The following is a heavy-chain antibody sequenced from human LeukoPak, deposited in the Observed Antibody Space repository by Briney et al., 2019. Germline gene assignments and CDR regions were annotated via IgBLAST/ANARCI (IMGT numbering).Heavy chain of an antibody. Sequence: PGGSLRLSCAASGFTFSSYWMSWVRQAPGKGLEWVANINQDGSEKYYADSVKGRFTISRDNAKNSLYLQMNSLRAEDTAVYYCARPEWFGEGYWFDPWGQGTLVTVSS. J-gene: IGHJ5*02. CDR2: INQDGSEK. V-gene: IGHV3-7*01. D-gene: IGHD3-10*01. CDR3: ARPEWFGEGYWFDP. CDR1: GFTFSSYW.